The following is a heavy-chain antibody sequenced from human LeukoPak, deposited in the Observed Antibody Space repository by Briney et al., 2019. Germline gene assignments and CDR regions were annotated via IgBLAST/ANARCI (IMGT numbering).Heavy chain of an antibody. CDR2: INPNSGGT. Sequence: GASVRVSCKASGYTFTGYYMHWVRQAPGHGLEWMGWINPNSGGTNYAQKFQGRVTMTRDTSISTAYMELSSLRSEDTAVYYCAIGRYCSSTGCAFDIWGQGTMVTVSS. CDR1: GYTFTGYY. V-gene: IGHV1-2*02. J-gene: IGHJ3*02. CDR3: AIGRYCSSTGCAFDI. D-gene: IGHD2-2*01.